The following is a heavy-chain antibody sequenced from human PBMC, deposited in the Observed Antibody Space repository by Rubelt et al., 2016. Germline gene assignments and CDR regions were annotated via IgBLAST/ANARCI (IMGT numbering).Heavy chain of an antibody. V-gene: IGHV4-34*01. CDR1: GGSFSGYY. Sequence: QVQLQQWGAGLLKPSETLSLTCAVYGGSFSGYYWSWIRQPPGKGLEWIGEINHSGSTTYNPSLKSRVTILVDTSKNQFSLKLRVLTASDTATYYCARASLTQLKGVPLDSWGQGTPVSVSS. J-gene: IGHJ4*02. CDR2: INHSGST. D-gene: IGHD1-1*01. CDR3: ARASLTQLKGVPLDS.